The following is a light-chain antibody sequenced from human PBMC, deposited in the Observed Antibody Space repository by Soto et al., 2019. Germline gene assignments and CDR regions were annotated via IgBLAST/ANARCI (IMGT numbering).Light chain of an antibody. CDR3: QQYGTSRT. J-gene: IGKJ1*01. V-gene: IGKV3-20*01. CDR2: GAS. CDR1: QSVTNNY. Sequence: EVVLTQSPGTLSLSPGERATPSCRASQSVTNNYLAWYQQRPGLAPRLLIYGASTRTAGIPDRFTGSGSGTDSTLTISRLEPEDFAVYYCQQYGTSRTFGQGTKVDIK.